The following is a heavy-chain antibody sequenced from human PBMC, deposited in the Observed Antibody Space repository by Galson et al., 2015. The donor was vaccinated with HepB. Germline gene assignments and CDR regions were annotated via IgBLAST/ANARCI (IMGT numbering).Heavy chain of an antibody. CDR1: GYTFTSYA. V-gene: IGHV1-3*01. Sequence: SVKVSCKASGYTFTSYAMHWVRQAPGQRLEWMGWINAGNGNTKYSQKFQGRVTITRDTSASTAYMELSSLRSEDTAVYYCARTGFLSMIVVVIPYYFDYWGQGTLVTVSS. J-gene: IGHJ4*02. D-gene: IGHD3-22*01. CDR2: INAGNGNT. CDR3: ARTGFLSMIVVVIPYYFDY.